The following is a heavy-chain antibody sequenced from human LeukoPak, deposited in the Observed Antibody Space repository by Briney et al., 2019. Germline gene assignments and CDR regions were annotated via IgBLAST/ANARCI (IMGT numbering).Heavy chain of an antibody. CDR1: GYTFISYY. Sequence: ASVKVSCKTSGYTFISYYIYWVRQAPGQGLECVGIINPSGGGTNYGQKFQGRVTMTSDMSTSTVYMELSSLRSEDTAVYYCARGAPPNYYDSSGCLDYWGQGTLVTVSS. D-gene: IGHD3-22*01. CDR2: INPSGGGT. V-gene: IGHV1-46*01. CDR3: ARGAPPNYYDSSGCLDY. J-gene: IGHJ4*02.